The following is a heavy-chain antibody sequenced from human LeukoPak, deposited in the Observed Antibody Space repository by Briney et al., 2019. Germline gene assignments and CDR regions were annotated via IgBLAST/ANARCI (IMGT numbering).Heavy chain of an antibody. D-gene: IGHD5-24*01. CDR2: INQDGSET. CDR1: GFIFSTYW. J-gene: IGHJ3*01. V-gene: IGHV3-7*05. Sequence: GGSLRLSCAASGFIFSTYWMSWVRLAPGKGLEWVANINQDGSETFYVDSVKGRFTISRDNGKNSMFVQMDSLRAEDTAVYYCVRGFDGYFGFDLWGQGSMVTVSS. CDR3: VRGFDGYFGFDL.